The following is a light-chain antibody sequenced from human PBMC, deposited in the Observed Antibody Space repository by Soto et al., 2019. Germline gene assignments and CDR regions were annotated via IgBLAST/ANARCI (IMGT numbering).Light chain of an antibody. CDR2: AAS. CDR1: QGISSY. J-gene: IGKJ1*01. Sequence: IRMTHSPSSLSASTGDRVTITCRASQGISSYLAWYQQKPGKVPKLLIYAASILQSWVPSRFSGSGSGTDFTLTISSLQPEDVATYYCQKYNSAPRTFGQGTKVDIK. CDR3: QKYNSAPRT. V-gene: IGKV1-27*01.